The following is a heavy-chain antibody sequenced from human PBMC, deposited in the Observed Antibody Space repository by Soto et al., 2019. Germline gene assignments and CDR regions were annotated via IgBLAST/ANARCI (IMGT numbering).Heavy chain of an antibody. V-gene: IGHV3-21*01. J-gene: IGHJ6*02. CDR1: GFTFSSYT. D-gene: IGHD4-17*01. CDR3: ARDSVRDYLYYYYGMDV. Sequence: GGSLRLSXAASGFTFSSYTMNWVRQAPGRGLEWVSSIGTSSSYIYYADSVKGRFTISRDNAKNSLFLQMNSLRADDTAVYYCARDSVRDYLYYYYGMDVWGQGTTVTVSS. CDR2: IGTSSSYI.